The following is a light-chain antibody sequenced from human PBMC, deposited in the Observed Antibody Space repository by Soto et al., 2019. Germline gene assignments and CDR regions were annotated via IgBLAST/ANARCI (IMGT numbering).Light chain of an antibody. J-gene: IGKJ4*01. CDR2: GAS. CDR3: QQYNDWPRRLT. V-gene: IGKV3-15*01. CDR1: QSLSSN. Sequence: EIVMTQSPATLSVSPGERATLSCRASQSLSSNLAWYQQKPGQAPRLLIYGASTRATGIPARFSGSGSGTEFTLTISSLQSEDFAVYYCQQYNDWPRRLTFGGGTKAEIQ.